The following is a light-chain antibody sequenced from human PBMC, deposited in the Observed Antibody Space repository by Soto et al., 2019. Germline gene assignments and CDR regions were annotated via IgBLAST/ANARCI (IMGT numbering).Light chain of an antibody. CDR1: QPIIRDY. J-gene: IGKJ1*01. V-gene: IGKV3-20*01. CDR3: QQFGYNPRT. Sequence: EIVLTQSPGTLSLSPGERATLSCRASQPIIRDYLGWYQQQPGRPPRLLIYGAYTRATGIPDRFSGSGSETDFTLNINSLEPDDFEVYYCQQFGYNPRTFGPGTKVDIK. CDR2: GAY.